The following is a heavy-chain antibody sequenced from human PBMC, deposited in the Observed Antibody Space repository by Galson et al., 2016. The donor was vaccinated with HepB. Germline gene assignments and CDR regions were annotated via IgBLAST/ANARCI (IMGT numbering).Heavy chain of an antibody. J-gene: IGHJ3*02. CDR1: GSTFSKYW. D-gene: IGHD3-22*01. CDR3: ARDNSRRENSGYHAFDI. CDR2: IDQDGSEK. V-gene: IGHV3-7*05. Sequence: SLRLSCAASGSTFSKYWMSWVRQAPGKGLEWVANIDQDGSEKYYVDSVKGRVTISRDNAKNALYLQMNSLGAEDTAVYYCARDNSRRENSGYHAFDIWGQGTMVTVSS.